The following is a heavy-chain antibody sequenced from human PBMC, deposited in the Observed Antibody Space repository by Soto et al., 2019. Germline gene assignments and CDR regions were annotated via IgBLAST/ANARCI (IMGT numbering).Heavy chain of an antibody. Sequence: QVQLVQSGAEVKEPGASVKVSCKASGYTFTNYDINWVRQATGQGPEWMGWMNPDSGDTGYAPNFQGRVTMTRSTSISTAYMELSDLRSEDTAVYYCARSRGGTGVHFDFWGQGTQVTVSS. CDR2: MNPDSGDT. CDR3: ARSRGGTGVHFDF. D-gene: IGHD7-27*01. V-gene: IGHV1-8*01. CDR1: GYTFTNYD. J-gene: IGHJ4*02.